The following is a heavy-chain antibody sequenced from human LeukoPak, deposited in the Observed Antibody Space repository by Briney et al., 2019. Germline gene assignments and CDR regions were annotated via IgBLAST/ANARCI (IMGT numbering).Heavy chain of an antibody. CDR1: GFTFSSYA. D-gene: IGHD2-15*01. J-gene: IGHJ4*02. V-gene: IGHV3-23*01. CDR2: ITTSGG. Sequence: GGSLRLSCAASGFTFSSYAMTWVHQAPGKGLEWVSAITTSGGYYADSVKGRFTISRDTSKNTLYLQMNSLRAEDTAVYYCAEYCSGGSCYSGLYWGQGTLVTVSS. CDR3: AEYCSGGSCYSGLY.